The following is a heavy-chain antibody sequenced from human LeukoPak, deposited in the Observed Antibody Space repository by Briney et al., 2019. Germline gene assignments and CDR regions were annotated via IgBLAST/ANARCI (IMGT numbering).Heavy chain of an antibody. CDR1: GFTFSSYW. D-gene: IGHD6-19*01. CDR3: ARDSGGWYPSNWFDP. J-gene: IGHJ5*02. CDR2: IKQDGSEK. V-gene: IGHV3-7*01. Sequence: GGSLRLSCAASGFTFSSYWMSWVRQAPGKGLEGVANIKQDGSEKYYVDSVKGRFTISRDNAKNSLYLQMNSLRAEDTAVYYCARDSGGWYPSNWFDPWGQGTLVTVSS.